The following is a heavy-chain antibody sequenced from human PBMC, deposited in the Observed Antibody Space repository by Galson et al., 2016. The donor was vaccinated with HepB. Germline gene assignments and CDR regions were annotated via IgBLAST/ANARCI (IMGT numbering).Heavy chain of an antibody. CDR1: GGSISTGGYY. Sequence: TLSLTCTVSGGSISTGGYYWSWIRHHPGRALEWIGYIHYSGTTAYTPSLQSRVTISVDTSKNQFSLKLSSVTAADTAVYYCARINAGPYYFDYWGRGTLVTVSS. V-gene: IGHV4-31*03. CDR3: ARINAGPYYFDY. J-gene: IGHJ4*02. D-gene: IGHD6-13*01. CDR2: IHYSGTT.